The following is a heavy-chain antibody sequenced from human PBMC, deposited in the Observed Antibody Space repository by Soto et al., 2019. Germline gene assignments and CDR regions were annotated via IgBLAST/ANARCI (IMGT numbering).Heavy chain of an antibody. V-gene: IGHV3-7*04. CDR3: GGLWTTVTCDY. J-gene: IGHJ4*02. CDR2: IKQDGSVK. CDR1: GFTFSNSW. Sequence: EVQLVESGGGLVQPGGSLRLACTASGFTFSNSWMSWVRQAPGKGLEWVANIKQDGSVKNYVDSVKGRVTISRDNAKNSLYLQMTTRRAEDAAVYYCGGLWTTVTCDYGGQGTLVTVSS. D-gene: IGHD4-17*01.